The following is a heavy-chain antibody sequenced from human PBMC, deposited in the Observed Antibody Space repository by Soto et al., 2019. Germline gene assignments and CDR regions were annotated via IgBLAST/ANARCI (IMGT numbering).Heavy chain of an antibody. J-gene: IGHJ4*02. D-gene: IGHD2-2*01. CDR1: GFTFSNYA. Sequence: PGGSLRLSCAASGFTFSNYAMSWVRQAPGEGLEWVSAISDTGVSTYYADSVKGRFTISRDNSKNTLYLQMNGLRADDTAVYYCAQDRVIVPAVHLCWGQGTLVTVSS. CDR2: ISDTGVST. V-gene: IGHV3-23*01. CDR3: AQDRVIVPAVHLC.